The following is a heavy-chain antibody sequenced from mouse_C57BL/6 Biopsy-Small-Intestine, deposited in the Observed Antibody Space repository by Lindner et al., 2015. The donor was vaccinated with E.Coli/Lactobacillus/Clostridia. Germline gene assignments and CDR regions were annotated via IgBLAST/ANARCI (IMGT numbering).Heavy chain of an antibody. J-gene: IGHJ4*01. CDR3: ARPHYYAMDY. Sequence: VQLQESGGGLVKPGGSLKLSCAASGFTFSDYGIHWVRQAPEKGLEWIAYISSGSNTIYYTDAVKGRLTISRDNAKNTLFLQMTSLRSEDTAMYYCARPHYYAMDYWGQGTSVTVSS. CDR2: ISSGSNTI. V-gene: IGHV5-17*01. CDR1: GFTFSDYG.